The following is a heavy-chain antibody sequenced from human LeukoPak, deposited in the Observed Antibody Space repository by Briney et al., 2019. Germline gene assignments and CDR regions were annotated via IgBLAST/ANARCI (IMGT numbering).Heavy chain of an antibody. CDR3: ARDLRIAATGDPIGY. V-gene: IGHV4-59*01. CDR1: GGSISSYY. J-gene: IGHJ4*02. CDR2: ISDSGST. Sequence: SETLSLTCAVSGGSISSYYWSWIRQPPGKGLEWVGCISDSGSTNYSPSLKSRVTMSVDTSKNQFSLKLSSVTAADTAFYYCARDLRIAATGDPIGYWGQGTLVTVSS. D-gene: IGHD6-13*01.